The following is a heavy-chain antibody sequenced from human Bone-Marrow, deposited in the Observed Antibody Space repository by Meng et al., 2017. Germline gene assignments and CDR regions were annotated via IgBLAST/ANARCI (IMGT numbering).Heavy chain of an antibody. J-gene: IGHJ4*02. CDR2: INPKSGDT. V-gene: IGHV1-2*06. CDR1: GYTFPDYW. D-gene: IGHD6-13*01. CDR3: ARDEDISAAGKLFGDY. Sequence: QVAVGQSGAEVKKPGASVKVSCKASGYTFPDYWLHWVRRAPGQGLEWMGRINPKSGDTHYAQRFQGRVTMTGDTSISTAYMELSGLRSDDTAMYYCARDEDISAAGKLFGDYWGQGTLVTVSS.